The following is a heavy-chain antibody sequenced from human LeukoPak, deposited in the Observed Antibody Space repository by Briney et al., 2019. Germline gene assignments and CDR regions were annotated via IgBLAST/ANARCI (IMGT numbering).Heavy chain of an antibody. CDR2: IYTSGST. CDR1: GGSISSSSYY. CDR3: ARGVLAYYYYYYMDV. J-gene: IGHJ6*03. V-gene: IGHV4-61*02. D-gene: IGHD2-8*01. Sequence: SETLSLTCTVSGGSISSSSYYWSWIRQPAGKGLEWIGRIYTSGSTNYNPSLKSRVTISVDTSKNQFSLKLSSVTAADTAVYYCARGVLAYYYYYYMDVWGKGTTVTISS.